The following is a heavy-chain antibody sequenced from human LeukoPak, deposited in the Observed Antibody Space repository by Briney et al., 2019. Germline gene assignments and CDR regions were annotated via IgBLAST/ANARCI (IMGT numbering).Heavy chain of an antibody. D-gene: IGHD5-24*01. V-gene: IGHV3-73*01. CDR2: IRSKANSYAT. J-gene: IGHJ4*02. CDR1: GFTFSGSA. CDR3: TRPPKDGYTTEDYFDY. Sequence: GGSLRLSCAASGFTFSGSAMHWVRQASGKGLEWVGRIRSKANSYATAYAASVKGRFTISRDDSKNTAYLQMNSLKTEDTAVYYCTRPPKDGYTTEDYFDYWGQGTLVTVSS.